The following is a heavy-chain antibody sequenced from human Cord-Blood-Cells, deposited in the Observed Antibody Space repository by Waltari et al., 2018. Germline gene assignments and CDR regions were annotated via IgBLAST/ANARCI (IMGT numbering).Heavy chain of an antibody. CDR3: ARRLATIFGVVIGFDY. CDR2: IYYSGST. J-gene: IGHJ4*02. D-gene: IGHD3-3*01. V-gene: IGHV4-39*01. Sequence: QLQLQESGPGLVKPSERRSLTSTVSGGSISSSRSYWGRIRQPPGKGLEWIGSIYYSGSTYYNPSLKSRVTISVDTSKNQFSLKLSSVTAADTAVYYCARRLATIFGVVIGFDYWGQGTLVTVSS. CDR1: GGSISSSRSY.